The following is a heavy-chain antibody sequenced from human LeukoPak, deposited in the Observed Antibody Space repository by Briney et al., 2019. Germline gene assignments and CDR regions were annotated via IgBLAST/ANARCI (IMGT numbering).Heavy chain of an antibody. CDR2: IYYSGST. CDR1: GGSISSSY. V-gene: IGHV4-59*01. Sequence: SETLSLTCTVSGGSISSSYWSWIRQPPGKGLEWIGYIYYSGSTNYSPSLKSRVTLSVDTSKNQFSLKLSSVTAADTAVYYRARGRVYLDYWGQGTLVTVSS. CDR3: ARGRVYLDY. J-gene: IGHJ4*02.